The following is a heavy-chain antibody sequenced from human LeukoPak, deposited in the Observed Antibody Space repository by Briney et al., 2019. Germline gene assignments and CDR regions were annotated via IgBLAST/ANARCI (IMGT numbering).Heavy chain of an antibody. CDR2: IRYDGSNK. CDR3: AKDELLWFGVFDY. Sequence: PGGSLRLSCAASGFTFSSYGMHWVRQAPGKGLEWVAFIRYDGSNKYYADSVKGRFTISRDNSKNTLHLQMNSLRAEDTAVYYCAKDELLWFGVFDYWGQGTLVTVSS. D-gene: IGHD3-10*01. V-gene: IGHV3-30*02. J-gene: IGHJ4*02. CDR1: GFTFSSYG.